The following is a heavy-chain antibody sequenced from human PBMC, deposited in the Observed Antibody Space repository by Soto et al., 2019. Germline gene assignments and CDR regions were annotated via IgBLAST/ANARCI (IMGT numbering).Heavy chain of an antibody. CDR1: GGSISSGGYY. CDR3: VTTTVVNGFQH. D-gene: IGHD4-17*01. J-gene: IGHJ1*01. Sequence: QVQLQESGPGLVKPSQTLSLTCTVSGGSISSGGYYWSWIRQHPGKGLEWIGYIYYSGSTYYNPSLTSRVTISVDTSKNQFSLKLSSVTAADTAVYYCVTTTVVNGFQHWGQGTLVTVSS. CDR2: IYYSGST. V-gene: IGHV4-31*03.